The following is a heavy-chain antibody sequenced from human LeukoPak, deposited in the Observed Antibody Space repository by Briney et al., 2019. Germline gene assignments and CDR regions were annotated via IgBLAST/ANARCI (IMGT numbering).Heavy chain of an antibody. CDR1: GFTVSSNY. J-gene: IGHJ4*02. Sequence: PGGSLRLSCAASGFTVSSNYMSWVRQAPGKGLEWVSAISGSGGSTYYADSVKGRFTISRDNSKNTLYLQMNSLRAEDTAVYYCAKDPKPSIAARGRFGLYYFDYWGQGTLVTVSS. D-gene: IGHD6-6*01. CDR3: AKDPKPSIAARGRFGLYYFDY. CDR2: ISGSGGST. V-gene: IGHV3-23*01.